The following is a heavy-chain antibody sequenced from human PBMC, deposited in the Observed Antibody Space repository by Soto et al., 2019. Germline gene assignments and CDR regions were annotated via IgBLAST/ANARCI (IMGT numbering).Heavy chain of an antibody. J-gene: IGHJ4*02. D-gene: IGHD3-22*01. Sequence: GASVKVSCKASGGSFSSYYMPWVRQAPGQGLEWMGIINPSGGSTSYAQKFQGRVTMTRDTSTSTVYMELSSLRSEDTAVYYCARVATYYDSSGYFDYWGQGTLVTVSS. V-gene: IGHV1-46*01. CDR1: GGSFSSYY. CDR2: INPSGGST. CDR3: ARVATYYDSSGYFDY.